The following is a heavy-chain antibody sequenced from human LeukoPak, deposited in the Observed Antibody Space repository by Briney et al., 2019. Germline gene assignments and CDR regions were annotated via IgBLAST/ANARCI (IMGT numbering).Heavy chain of an antibody. CDR1: GGSISSYY. CDR2: FYYSGST. J-gene: IGHJ4*02. V-gene: IGHV4-59*01. Sequence: SETLSLTCAVSGGSISSYYWSWIRQPPGKGLEWIGFFYYSGSTNYNPSLKSRATISVDTSKNLFSLKLSSVTAADTAVYYCARGPGGYSYGYYFDYWGQGTLVTVSS. D-gene: IGHD5-18*01. CDR3: ARGPGGYSYGYYFDY.